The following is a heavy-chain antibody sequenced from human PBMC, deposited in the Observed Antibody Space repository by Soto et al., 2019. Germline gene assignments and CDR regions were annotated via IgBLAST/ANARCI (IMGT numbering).Heavy chain of an antibody. J-gene: IGHJ5*02. Sequence: QVQLVQSGAEVKKPGSSVKVSCKASVGTFSSYAISWVRQDTGQGLEWLGGIIPIFGTANYAQKFQGRVTTKADEARSTTSMERSRVMTEDTAVYYCARVRLGPEREGFEPWGQGTLVTVSS. CDR2: IIPIFGTA. V-gene: IGHV1-69*12. CDR1: VGTFSSYA. D-gene: IGHD6-25*01. CDR3: ARVRLGPEREGFEP.